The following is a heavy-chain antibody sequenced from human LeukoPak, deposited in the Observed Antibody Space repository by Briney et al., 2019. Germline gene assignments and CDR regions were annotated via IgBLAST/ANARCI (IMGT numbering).Heavy chain of an antibody. Sequence: HTGRSLRLSCAASGFTFSSYAMHWVRQAPGKGLEWVAVISYDGSNKYYADSVKGRFTISRDNSKNTLYLQMNSLRAEDTAAYYCARDRWGYWYFDLWGRGTLVTVSS. CDR2: ISYDGSNK. J-gene: IGHJ2*01. V-gene: IGHV3-30*14. CDR3: ARDRWGYWYFDL. CDR1: GFTFSSYA. D-gene: IGHD4-23*01.